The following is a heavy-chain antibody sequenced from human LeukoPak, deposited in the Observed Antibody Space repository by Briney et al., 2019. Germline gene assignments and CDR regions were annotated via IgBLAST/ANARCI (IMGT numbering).Heavy chain of an antibody. D-gene: IGHD1-1*01. CDR1: GGSFSGYY. J-gene: IGHJ5*02. Sequence: SETLSLTCAVYGGSFSGYYWSWIRQPPGRGLEWIASFYYGGSTYYNPSLKSRVTISADTSKNQVSLKLRSVTAADTALYYCTRRRAGRLYNWFDPWGQGTLVTVSS. V-gene: IGHV4-59*04. CDR3: TRRRAGRLYNWFDP. CDR2: FYYGGST.